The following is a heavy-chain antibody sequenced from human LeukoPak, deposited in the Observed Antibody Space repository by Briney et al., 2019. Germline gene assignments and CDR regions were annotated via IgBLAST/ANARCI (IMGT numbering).Heavy chain of an antibody. J-gene: IGHJ4*02. V-gene: IGHV4-4*07. CDR2: IHTSGST. CDR1: GGSISNYH. Sequence: PSEPLSLPCTVSGGSISNYHWSWLRQPAGKGLVWISQIHTSGSTNYNPPLKSRVTMSIDTPENQLSLTIRSVTAADTAVYYCARRDISSGWSFDYWGQGILVTVSS. D-gene: IGHD6-19*01. CDR3: ARRDISSGWSFDY.